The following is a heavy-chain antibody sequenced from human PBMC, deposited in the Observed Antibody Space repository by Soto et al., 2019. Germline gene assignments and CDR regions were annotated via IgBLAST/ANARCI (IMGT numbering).Heavy chain of an antibody. CDR1: GLTFTNYE. J-gene: IGHJ3*01. Sequence: EVQLVESGGGLVLPGGSLRLSCAASGLTFTNYEMNWVRQAPGKGLEWFSYIGRSGTTTYYADSLKGRFTISRDNAKNSRYLKMNSLRAEDTAVYYCATRSGGGGAFDFWGQGTMVTVSS. D-gene: IGHD3-10*01. CDR3: ATRSGGGGAFDF. V-gene: IGHV3-48*03. CDR2: IGRSGTTT.